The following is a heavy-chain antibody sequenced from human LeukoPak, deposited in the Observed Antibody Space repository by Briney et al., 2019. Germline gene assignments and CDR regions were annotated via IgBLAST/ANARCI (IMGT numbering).Heavy chain of an antibody. CDR3: ARGVDSGDDSNYFDY. V-gene: IGHV1-2*02. CDR2: INPNSGGT. D-gene: IGHD5-12*01. J-gene: IGHJ4*02. Sequence: ASVKVSCKASGYTFTSYGISWVRQAPGQGLEWMGWINPNSGGTNYAQKFQGRVTMTRDTSISTAYMELSRLRSDDTAVYYCARGVDSGDDSNYFDYWGQGTLVTVSS. CDR1: GYTFTSYG.